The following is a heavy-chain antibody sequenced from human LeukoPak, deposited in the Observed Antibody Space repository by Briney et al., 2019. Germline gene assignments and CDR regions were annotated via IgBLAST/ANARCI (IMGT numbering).Heavy chain of an antibody. Sequence: GGSLRLSCAASGFTFSSYAMHWVRQAPGKGLEWVAVISYDGSNNYYADSVKGRFTISRDNSKNTLYLQMNSLRAEDTAVYYCARGDYYGSGSYYSVFDYWGQGTLVTVSS. CDR1: GFTFSSYA. J-gene: IGHJ4*02. CDR3: ARGDYYGSGSYYSVFDY. D-gene: IGHD3-10*01. V-gene: IGHV3-30*04. CDR2: ISYDGSNN.